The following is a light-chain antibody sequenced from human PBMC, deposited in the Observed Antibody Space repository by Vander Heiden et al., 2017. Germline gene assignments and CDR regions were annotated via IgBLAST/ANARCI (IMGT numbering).Light chain of an antibody. Sequence: QSVLTQPPSASGTPGQRVTLPCSGSSSHIGSNYVYWYQQLPGTAPKLLIYRNNQRPSGVPDRFSGSKSGTSASLAISGLRSEDEADYYCAAWDDSLSGPVFGGGTKLTVL. CDR1: SSHIGSNY. V-gene: IGLV1-47*01. CDR3: AAWDDSLSGPV. J-gene: IGLJ3*02. CDR2: RNN.